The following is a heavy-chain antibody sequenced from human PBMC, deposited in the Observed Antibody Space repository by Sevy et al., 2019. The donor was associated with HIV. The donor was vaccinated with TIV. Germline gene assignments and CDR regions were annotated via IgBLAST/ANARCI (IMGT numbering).Heavy chain of an antibody. V-gene: IGHV1-2*02. Sequence: ASVKVSCKASGYTFTGQYIHWVRQAPGQGLEWMGWINPNSGNTNYAQEFQGRVTMTRDTSISTAYMELSGLKSDDTAGYYCSGVLRLRGYSYGCFDYWGQGILVTVSS. CDR3: SGVLRLRGYSYGCFDY. CDR1: GYTFTGQY. CDR2: INPNSGNT. D-gene: IGHD5-18*01. J-gene: IGHJ4*02.